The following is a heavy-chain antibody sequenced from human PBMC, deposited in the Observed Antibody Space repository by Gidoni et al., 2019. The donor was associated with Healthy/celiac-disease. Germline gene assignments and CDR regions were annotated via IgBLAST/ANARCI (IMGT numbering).Heavy chain of an antibody. CDR2: IRSSSSYI. V-gene: IGHV3-21*01. J-gene: IGHJ4*02. CDR3: APGRWFDY. Sequence: EVQLVESGGGLVKPGGSSRLSCAASGFTFSSYSMTWVRQAPGKGLEWVSSIRSSSSYIYYADSVKGRFTISRDNAKNSLYLQMNSLRAEDTAVYYCAPGRWFDYWGQGTLVTVSS. D-gene: IGHD2-15*01. CDR1: GFTFSSYS.